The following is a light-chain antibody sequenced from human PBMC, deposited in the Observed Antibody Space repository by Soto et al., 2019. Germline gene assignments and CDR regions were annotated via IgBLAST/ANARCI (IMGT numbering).Light chain of an antibody. J-gene: IGLJ1*01. CDR3: SSYTSSNTHV. CDR1: SSDVGGYHY. Sequence: QSALTQPASVSGSPGQSITISCTGTSSDVGGYHYVSWYQQHPGKAPKLMIFEVSNRPSGVSNRFSGSKSGNTASLTISGLQAEDEADYYCSSYTSSNTHVFGSGTKVTVL. CDR2: EVS. V-gene: IGLV2-14*01.